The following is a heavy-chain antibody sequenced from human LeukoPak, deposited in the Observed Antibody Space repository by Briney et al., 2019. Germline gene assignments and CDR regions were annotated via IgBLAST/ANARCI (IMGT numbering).Heavy chain of an antibody. D-gene: IGHD1-26*01. J-gene: IGHJ4*02. CDR1: GFTFSSYSMN. Sequence: GSLRLSCAASGFTFSSYSMNWVRQAPGKGLEWIGTFYYGGSTYYDPSLKSRVTISVDTSKNQFSLKVSSVTAADTAVYYCASRSGSYLQFDYWGQGTLVTVSS. CDR2: FYYGGST. V-gene: IGHV4-59*05. CDR3: ASRSGSYLQFDY.